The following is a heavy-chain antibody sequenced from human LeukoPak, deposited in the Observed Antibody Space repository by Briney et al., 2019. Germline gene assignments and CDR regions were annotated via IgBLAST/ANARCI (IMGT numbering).Heavy chain of an antibody. CDR3: SRDASQNYYYFDY. D-gene: IGHD1-7*01. V-gene: IGHV3-30-3*01. J-gene: IGHJ4*02. Sequence: PGGSLRLSCAASGFTFSSYAMHWVRQAPVKGLEWVAVISYDGNNKYYADSVKGRFTISRDNSKNTLYLQMNSLRAEDTAVYYCSRDASQNYYYFDYGGQGTLVTVSS. CDR1: GFTFSSYA. CDR2: ISYDGNNK.